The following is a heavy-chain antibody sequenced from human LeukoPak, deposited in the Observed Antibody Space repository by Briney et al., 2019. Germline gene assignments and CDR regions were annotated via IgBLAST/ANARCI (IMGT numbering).Heavy chain of an antibody. CDR2: INHGGST. J-gene: IGHJ1*01. Sequence: SETLSLTCAVYGGSFSGYYWSWIRQPPGKRLERIGEINHGGSTNYNPSLKSRLTISVDPSTTQFSQKLTSGPAADTPVYYCARGRYSLVFFPYGGQATLVTLPS. D-gene: IGHD6-13*01. CDR3: ARGRYSLVFFPY. V-gene: IGHV4-34*01. CDR1: GGSFSGYY.